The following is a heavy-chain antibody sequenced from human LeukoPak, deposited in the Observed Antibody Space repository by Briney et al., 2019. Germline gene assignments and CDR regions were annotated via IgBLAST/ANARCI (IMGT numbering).Heavy chain of an antibody. CDR3: ARGHSSSWWNPNLDY. CDR2: FYYSGNT. CDR1: GGSIRSSSFY. V-gene: IGHV4-39*07. J-gene: IGHJ4*02. Sequence: PSETLSLTCTVSGGSIRSSSFYWGWIRQPPGKGLQWIGSFYYSGNTYYNPSLKSRVTISVDTSKNQFSLTLRSVTAADMAVYYCARGHSSSWWNPNLDYWGQGTLVTVSS. D-gene: IGHD6-13*01.